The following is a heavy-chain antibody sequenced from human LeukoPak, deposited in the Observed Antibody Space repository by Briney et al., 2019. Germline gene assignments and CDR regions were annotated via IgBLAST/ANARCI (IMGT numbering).Heavy chain of an antibody. CDR2: IKQDESEK. CDR1: EFTFSDYW. V-gene: IGHV3-7*01. J-gene: IGHJ4*02. Sequence: GGSLRLSCAASEFTFSDYWMTWVRQAPGKGLEWEANIKQDESEKYYVGSVKGRFTISRDNAKNSLYLQMNSLRAEDTAVYYCARGRLSYYYDSGGYYYFDYWGQGTLVTVSS. D-gene: IGHD3-22*01. CDR3: ARGRLSYYYDSGGYYYFDY.